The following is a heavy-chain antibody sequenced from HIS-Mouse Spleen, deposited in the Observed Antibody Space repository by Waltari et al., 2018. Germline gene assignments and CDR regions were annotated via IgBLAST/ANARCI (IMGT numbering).Heavy chain of an antibody. J-gene: IGHJ5*02. CDR2: SYYSGST. CDR3: ARKRTASGWFDP. Sequence: QLQLQESGPGLVKPSETLSLTCTVSGGSISSSSYYWGWIRQPPGKGLEWIGSSYYSGSTYYNPALKSRVTIAVDTSKNQFSLKRSSVTAADTAVYYCARKRTASGWFDPWGQGTLVTVSS. CDR1: GGSISSSSYY. D-gene: IGHD2-21*02. V-gene: IGHV4-39*01.